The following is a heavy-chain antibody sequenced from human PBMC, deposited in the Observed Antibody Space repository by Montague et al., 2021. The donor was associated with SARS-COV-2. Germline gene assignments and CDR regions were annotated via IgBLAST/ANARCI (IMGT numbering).Heavy chain of an antibody. J-gene: IGHJ6*02. CDR1: GFTFSSYA. CDR2: ISHEGSYK. D-gene: IGHD3-9*01. Sequence: SLRLSCAASGFTFSSYALHWVRQAPGKGLEWVADISHEGSYKYYADSVKGRFTISRDNSKHTLYLDMNSLRAGDTALYYCARDLESTGYFDPYYYHGMDVWGQGTTGTVSS. CDR3: ARDLESTGYFDPYYYHGMDV. V-gene: IGHV3-30*04.